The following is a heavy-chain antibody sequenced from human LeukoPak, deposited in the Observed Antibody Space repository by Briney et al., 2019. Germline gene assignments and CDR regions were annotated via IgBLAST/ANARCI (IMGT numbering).Heavy chain of an antibody. D-gene: IGHD6-19*01. CDR3: ARDRAYSSRWYRYFQH. CDR1: GYTFTGYY. J-gene: IGHJ1*01. V-gene: IGHV1-2*02. CDR2: INPNSGGA. Sequence: ASVKVSCKASGYTFTGYYMHWVRQAPGQGVEWMGWINPNSGGANYAQKFRGRVTMTRDTSIGTAYMELSRLRSDDTAVYYCARDRAYSSRWYRYFQHWGQGTLVTVSS.